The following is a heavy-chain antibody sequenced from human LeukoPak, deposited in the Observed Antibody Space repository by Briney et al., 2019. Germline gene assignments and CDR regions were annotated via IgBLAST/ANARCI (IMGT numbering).Heavy chain of an antibody. CDR3: ARSGYCSDGVCYAWGGGFDY. V-gene: IGHV3-30*04. Sequence: GGSLRLSCAASGFTFNNYAMHWVRQAPGGGLESVAVISFNGVNEYYADSVKGRFTISRDNSKNTLYLQMNSLRAEDTAIYYCARSGYCSDGVCYAWGGGFDYWGQGTLVIVSS. CDR2: ISFNGVNE. D-gene: IGHD2-8*01. CDR1: GFTFNNYA. J-gene: IGHJ4*02.